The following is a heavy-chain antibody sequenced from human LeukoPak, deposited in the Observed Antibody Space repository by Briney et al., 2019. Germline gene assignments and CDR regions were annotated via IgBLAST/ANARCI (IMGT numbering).Heavy chain of an antibody. Sequence: PSETLSLTCAVYGGSFSGYYWSWIRQPPGKGLEWIGEINHSGSTNYNPSLKSRVTISLDTSKMQFSLKLSSVTAADTALYYCARSDTSGGVLAFDAFDIWGQGTMVTVSS. CDR3: ARSDTSGGVLAFDAFDI. CDR2: INHSGST. V-gene: IGHV4-34*01. D-gene: IGHD3-16*02. J-gene: IGHJ3*02. CDR1: GGSFSGYY.